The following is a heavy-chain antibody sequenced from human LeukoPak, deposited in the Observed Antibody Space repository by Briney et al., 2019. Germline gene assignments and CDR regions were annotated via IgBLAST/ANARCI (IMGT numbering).Heavy chain of an antibody. CDR3: ARGISGRRLGWDGDAFDI. D-gene: IGHD1-26*01. CDR2: IIPIFGTA. Sequence: ASVKVSCKASGGTFSSYAISWVRQAPGQGLEWMGGIIPIFGTANYAQKFQGRVTITADESTSTAYMELSSLRSEDTAVYYCARGISGRRLGWDGDAFDIWGQGTMVTVSS. V-gene: IGHV1-69*01. J-gene: IGHJ3*02. CDR1: GGTFSSYA.